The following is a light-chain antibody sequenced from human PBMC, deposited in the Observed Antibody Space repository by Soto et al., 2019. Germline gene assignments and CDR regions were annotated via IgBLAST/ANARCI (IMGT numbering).Light chain of an antibody. CDR2: EVT. V-gene: IGLV2-23*02. J-gene: IGLJ1*01. CDR3: FSYAGDSVYV. CDR1: NSDVGSYNL. Sequence: QSALTQPASVSGSPRQSITISCTGTNSDVGSYNLVSWFQQHPGKALKLVIYEVTKRPSGVSDRFSGSKSGNTASLTISGLQAEDEADYYCFSYAGDSVYVFGTGTKVTVL.